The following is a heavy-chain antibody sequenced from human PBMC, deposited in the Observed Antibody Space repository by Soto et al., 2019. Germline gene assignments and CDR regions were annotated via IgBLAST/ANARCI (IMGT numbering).Heavy chain of an antibody. CDR2: INPILSMS. V-gene: IGHV1-69*02. CDR1: GDTFSFYT. J-gene: IGHJ4*02. Sequence: GASVKVSCKASGDTFSFYTTNWVRQAPGLGLEWVGRINPILSMSNYAQKFQGRVTMTADKSTNTAYMELRSLRSEDTAMYYCATSYGSGYRAFDYWGQGALVTVSS. D-gene: IGHD3-10*01. CDR3: ATSYGSGYRAFDY.